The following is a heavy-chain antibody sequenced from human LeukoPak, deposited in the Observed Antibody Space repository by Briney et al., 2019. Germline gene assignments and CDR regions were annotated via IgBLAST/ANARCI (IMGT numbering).Heavy chain of an antibody. CDR1: GYTFTNYG. CDR3: AKVPFLYYDFWSGYPSGNWVGS. J-gene: IGHJ5*01. D-gene: IGHD3-3*01. Sequence: ASVTVSCKASGYTFTNYGISWVRQAPGQGLEWMGWISVSTGNTDFAQKFQGRATMTTDTSTSTAYMELRSLRFDDTAVYYCAKVPFLYYDFWSGYPSGNWVGSWGQGTLVTVSS. CDR2: ISVSTGNT. V-gene: IGHV1-18*01.